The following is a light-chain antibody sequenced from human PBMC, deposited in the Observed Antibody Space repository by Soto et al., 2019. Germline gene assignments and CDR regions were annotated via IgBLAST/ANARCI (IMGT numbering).Light chain of an antibody. CDR2: EDD. CDR3: QSYDSSTPVV. V-gene: IGLV6-57*04. Sequence: NFMLTQPHSVSESPRKTVTISCTRSSGNIGSNYVQWYQQRPGSAPTTLIYEDDLRPSGVPDRFSGSIDRSSNSASLTISGLKTEDEADYYCQSYDSSTPVVFGGGTQLTVL. J-gene: IGLJ2*01. CDR1: SGNIGSNY.